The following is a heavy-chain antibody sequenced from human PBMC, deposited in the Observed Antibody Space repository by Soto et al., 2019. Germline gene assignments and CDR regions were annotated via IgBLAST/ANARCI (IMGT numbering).Heavy chain of an antibody. V-gene: IGHV4-61*01. CDR3: ARVSSGWANYFEY. Sequence: PSETLSLTCTVSDGSVSSGIHYWGWVRQAPGKGLECIGYIYHTGSTNYNPSLRSRVTISVDTSKNQFSLKLRYVTAADTAVYYCARVSSGWANYFEYWGPGSLVTVSS. J-gene: IGHJ4*02. D-gene: IGHD6-19*01. CDR2: IYHTGST. CDR1: DGSVSSGIHY.